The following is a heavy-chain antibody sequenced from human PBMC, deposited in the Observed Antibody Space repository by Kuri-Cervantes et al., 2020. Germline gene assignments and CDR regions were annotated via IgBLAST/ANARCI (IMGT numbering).Heavy chain of an antibody. CDR2: IGTAGDT. Sequence: GGSLRLSCAASGFTFSSYDMHWARQATGKGLEWVSAIGTAGDTYYPGSVKGRFTISRENAKNSLYLQMNSLRAGDTAVYYCARGNGSGYGMDVWGQGTTVTVSS. CDR1: GFTFSSYD. CDR3: ARGNGSGYGMDV. D-gene: IGHD3-10*01. J-gene: IGHJ6*02. V-gene: IGHV3-13*01.